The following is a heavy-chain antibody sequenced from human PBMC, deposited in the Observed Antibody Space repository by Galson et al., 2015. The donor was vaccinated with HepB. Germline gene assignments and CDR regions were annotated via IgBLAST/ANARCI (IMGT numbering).Heavy chain of an antibody. CDR2: ISSSSSTI. CDR3: ARDHDYGGNFALDY. Sequence: SLRLSCATSGFTFSSYSMNWVRQAPGKGLEWVSYISSSSSTIYYADSVKGRFTISRDNAKNSLYLQMNSLRAEDTAVYYCARDHDYGGNFALDYWGQGTLVTVSS. CDR1: GFTFSSYS. V-gene: IGHV3-48*01. J-gene: IGHJ4*02. D-gene: IGHD4-23*01.